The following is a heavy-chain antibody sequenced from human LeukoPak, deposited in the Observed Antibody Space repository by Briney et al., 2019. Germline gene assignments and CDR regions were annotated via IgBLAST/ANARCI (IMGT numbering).Heavy chain of an antibody. D-gene: IGHD3-22*01. CDR2: IYYSGST. V-gene: IGHV4-59*01. J-gene: IGHJ4*02. CDR1: GGSTSSYY. Sequence: SETLSLTCTVSGGSTSSYYWSWIRQPPGKGLEWIGYIYYSGSTNYNPSLKSRVTISVDTSKNQFSLKLSSVTAADTAVYYCARGTDYYDSSGYYFFDYWGQGTLVTVSS. CDR3: ARGTDYYDSSGYYFFDY.